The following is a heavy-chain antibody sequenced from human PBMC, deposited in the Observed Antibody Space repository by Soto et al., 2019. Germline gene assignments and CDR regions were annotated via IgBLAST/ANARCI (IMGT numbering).Heavy chain of an antibody. V-gene: IGHV3-30-3*01. J-gene: IGHJ4*02. D-gene: IGHD2-15*01. Sequence: GGSLRLSCAASGFTFSSYAMHWVRQAPGKGLEWVAVISYDGSNKYYADSVKGRFTISRDNSKNTLYLQMNSLRAEDTAVYYCARDLGGFLDYWGQGTLVTVSS. CDR2: ISYDGSNK. CDR1: GFTFSSYA. CDR3: ARDLGGFLDY.